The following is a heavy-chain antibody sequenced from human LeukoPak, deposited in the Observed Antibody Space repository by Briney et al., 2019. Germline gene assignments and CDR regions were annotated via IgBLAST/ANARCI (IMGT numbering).Heavy chain of an antibody. CDR2: ISGSVGGA. D-gene: IGHD2-2*01. Sequence: PGGSLRLSCAASRFTLNTYVMSSGRQAPGKGLEWGSGISGSVGGAYYADSVKGRFTISRENSKSTLYLQMNSLRVEDTAVYYCAKMGGRISAAVDTWGEGTPVTASS. V-gene: IGHV3-23*01. J-gene: IGHJ5*02. CDR1: RFTLNTYV. CDR3: AKMGGRISAAVDT.